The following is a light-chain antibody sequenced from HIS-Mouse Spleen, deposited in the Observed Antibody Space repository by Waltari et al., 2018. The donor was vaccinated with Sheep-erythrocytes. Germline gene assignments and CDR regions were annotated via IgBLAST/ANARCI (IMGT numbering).Light chain of an antibody. J-gene: IGLJ3*02. Sequence: QSALTQPASVSGSPGQSITISCTGTSSDVGSYNIVPRYQQYPGKAPKLMIYEGSKRPSGVSNRFSGSKSGNTASLTISGLQAEDEADYYCCSYAGSSTPWVFGGGTKLTVL. V-gene: IGLV2-23*01. CDR2: EGS. CDR3: CSYAGSSTPWV. CDR1: SSDVGSYNI.